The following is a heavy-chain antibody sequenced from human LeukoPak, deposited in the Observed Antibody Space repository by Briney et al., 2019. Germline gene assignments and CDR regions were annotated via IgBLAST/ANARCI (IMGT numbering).Heavy chain of an antibody. CDR1: GDSFRGYF. CDR2: IYYSGST. Sequence: SETLSLTCTVSGDSFRGYFWSWIRQPPGKGLEWIGYIYYSGSTTYNPSLKSRITISADTSKNLLSLKLSSVTAADTAMYYCARVDGSGWYYFDSWGQGTLVTVSS. CDR3: ARVDGSGWYYFDS. J-gene: IGHJ4*02. D-gene: IGHD6-19*01. V-gene: IGHV4-59*01.